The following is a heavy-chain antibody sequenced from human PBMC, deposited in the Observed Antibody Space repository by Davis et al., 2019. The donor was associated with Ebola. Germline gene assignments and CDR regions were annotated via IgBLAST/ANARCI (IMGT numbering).Heavy chain of an antibody. CDR3: ARDTYDSSGYYYVFDY. J-gene: IGHJ4*02. CDR2: IYTSGST. CDR1: GVSISSYD. D-gene: IGHD3-22*01. V-gene: IGHV4-4*07. Sequence: PSETLSLTCTVSGVSISSYDWSWIRQPAGKGLEWIGRIYTSGSTNYNPSLKSRVTMSVDTSKNQFSLKLSSVTAADTAVYYCARDTYDSSGYYYVFDYWGQGTLVTVSS.